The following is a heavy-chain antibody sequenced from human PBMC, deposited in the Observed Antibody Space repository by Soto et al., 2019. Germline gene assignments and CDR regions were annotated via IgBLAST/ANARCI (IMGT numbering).Heavy chain of an antibody. Sequence: PSETLSLTCAVYGGSFSGYYWSWIRQPPGKGLEWIGCIYYSGSTNYNPSLKSRVTISVDTSKNQFSLKLSSVTAADTAVYYCARRGNSSSSLRWFDPWGQGTLVTVSS. CDR3: ARRGNSSSSLRWFDP. CDR2: IYYSGST. CDR1: GGSFSGYY. J-gene: IGHJ5*02. D-gene: IGHD6-6*01. V-gene: IGHV4-34*11.